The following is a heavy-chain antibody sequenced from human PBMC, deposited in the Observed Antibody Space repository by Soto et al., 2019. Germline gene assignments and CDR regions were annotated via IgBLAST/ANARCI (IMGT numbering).Heavy chain of an antibody. Sequence: ASETLSLTCTVSGGSISSSSYYWGWIRQPPGKGMEWIGSIYYSGSTYYNPSLKSRVTISVDTSKNQFSLKLSSVTAADTAVYYCARSRFDCSGGSCYLLSYYYYYYMDVWGKGTTVTVSS. CDR1: GGSISSSSYY. CDR2: IYYSGST. CDR3: ARSRFDCSGGSCYLLSYYYYYYMDV. V-gene: IGHV4-39*01. J-gene: IGHJ6*03. D-gene: IGHD2-15*01.